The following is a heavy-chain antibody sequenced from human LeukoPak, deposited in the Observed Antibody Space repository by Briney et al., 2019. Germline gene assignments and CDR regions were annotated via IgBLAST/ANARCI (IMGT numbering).Heavy chain of an antibody. J-gene: IGHJ5*02. CDR1: RFTFSGYA. CDR3: AKGSGSGWYGWFDP. D-gene: IGHD6-19*01. V-gene: IGHV3-23*01. Sequence: PGGSLRLSCAASRFTFSGYATYWVRQAPGKGLEWVSCIDASGVNTYYADSVKGRFTISRDNSRNTLYLQMNSLRAEDTAVYYCAKGSGSGWYGWFDPWGQGTLVTVSS. CDR2: IDASGVNT.